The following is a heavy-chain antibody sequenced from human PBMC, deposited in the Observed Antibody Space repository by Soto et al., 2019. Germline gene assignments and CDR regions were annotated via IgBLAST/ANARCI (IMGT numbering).Heavy chain of an antibody. Sequence: GESLKISCKGSGYSFTSYWISWVRQMPGKGLEWMGRIDPSDSYTNYSPSFQGHVTISADKSISTAYLQWSSLKASDTAMYYCARHSDIVVVPAEGNWFDPWGQGTLVTGLL. CDR2: IDPSDSYT. D-gene: IGHD2-2*01. CDR3: ARHSDIVVVPAEGNWFDP. V-gene: IGHV5-10-1*01. CDR1: GYSFTSYW. J-gene: IGHJ5*02.